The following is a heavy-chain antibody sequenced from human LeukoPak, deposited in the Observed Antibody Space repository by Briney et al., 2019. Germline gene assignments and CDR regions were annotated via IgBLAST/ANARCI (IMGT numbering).Heavy chain of an antibody. CDR3: ARHWSHSVAQFGRYYWFDP. CDR1: GGSISGYY. V-gene: IGHV4-4*07. Sequence: SETLSLTCTVSGGSISGYYWSWIRQPAGEGLEWIGHVDTSGRTNYNSSLMSRVTMSVDTSKNQFSLRLTSVTAADTAVYYCARHWSHSVAQFGRYYWFDPLGQGTLVTVSS. J-gene: IGHJ5*02. D-gene: IGHD2-15*01. CDR2: VDTSGRT.